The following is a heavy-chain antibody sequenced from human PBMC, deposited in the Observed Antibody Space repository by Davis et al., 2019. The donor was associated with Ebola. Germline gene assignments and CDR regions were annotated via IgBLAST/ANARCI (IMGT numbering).Heavy chain of an antibody. D-gene: IGHD2-8*02. V-gene: IGHV1-18*01. CDR3: ARGAKGVYWGGKDYFDY. CDR2: ISAYNGNT. CDR1: GYTFTSYG. J-gene: IGHJ4*02. Sequence: ASVMVSCKASGYTFTSYGISWVRQAPGQGLEWMGWISAYNGNTNYAQKFQGRVTMTRDTSTSTVYMELSSLRSEDTAVYYCARGAKGVYWGGKDYFDYWGQGTLVTVSS.